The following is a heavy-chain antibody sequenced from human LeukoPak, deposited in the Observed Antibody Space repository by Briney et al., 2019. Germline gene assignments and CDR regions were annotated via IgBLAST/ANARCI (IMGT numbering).Heavy chain of an antibody. Sequence: GGSLRLSCVVSGFTFSTYCMNWVRQAPGKGPEWVANIKQDGSQKYYPDSARGRFTITRDNAKNSLFLHMNSLRVEDTAVYYCSTGQRGFGYPHFDFWGQGVLVTVSS. J-gene: IGHJ4*02. V-gene: IGHV3-7*01. CDR1: GFTFSTYC. D-gene: IGHD3-22*01. CDR2: IKQDGSQK. CDR3: STGQRGFGYPHFDF.